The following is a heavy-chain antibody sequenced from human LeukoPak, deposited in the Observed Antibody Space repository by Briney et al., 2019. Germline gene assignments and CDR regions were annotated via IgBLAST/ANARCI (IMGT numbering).Heavy chain of an antibody. CDR2: IYYSGST. J-gene: IGHJ6*02. CDR1: GGSISSGGYY. V-gene: IGHV4-31*03. CDR3: ARDYTDYGMDV. D-gene: IGHD3-16*01. Sequence: SETLSLTCTVSGGSISSGGYYWSWIRQHPGKGLEWIGYIYYSGSTYYNPPLKSRVTISVDTSKNQFSLKLSSVTAADTAVYYCARDYTDYGMDVWGQGTTVTVSS.